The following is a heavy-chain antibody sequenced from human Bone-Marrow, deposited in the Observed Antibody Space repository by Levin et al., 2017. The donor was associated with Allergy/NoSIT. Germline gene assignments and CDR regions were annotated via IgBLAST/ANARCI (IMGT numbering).Heavy chain of an antibody. J-gene: IGHJ4*02. CDR2: MYYSGST. CDR1: GGSISSYY. Sequence: SETLSLTCTVSGGSISSYYWSWIRQPPGKGLEWIAYMYYSGSTSYNPSLKSRVTISIDTSKNQFSLKVSSVTAADTAVYYCARSDYYGSGRNNFDSWGQGTLVTVSS. V-gene: IGHV4-59*01. D-gene: IGHD3-10*01. CDR3: ARSDYYGSGRNNFDS.